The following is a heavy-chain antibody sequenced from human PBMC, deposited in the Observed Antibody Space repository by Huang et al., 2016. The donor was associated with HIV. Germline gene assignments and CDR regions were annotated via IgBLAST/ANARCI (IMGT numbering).Heavy chain of an antibody. CDR1: GVSFSDHD. D-gene: IGHD3-9*01. CDR2: ISHRGTT. V-gene: IGHV4-34*01. CDR3: ATKPTYDATGYSAVDF. Sequence: QVQLHQWGAGLVKPSETLSLTCAVYGVSFSDHDWRWIRQSPGKGLEWIGDISHRGTTNYSPSLRSRVTISLDTSKSQISLKLTLVTAADTALYYCATKPTYDATGYSAVDFWSQGTRVTVSS. J-gene: IGHJ4*02.